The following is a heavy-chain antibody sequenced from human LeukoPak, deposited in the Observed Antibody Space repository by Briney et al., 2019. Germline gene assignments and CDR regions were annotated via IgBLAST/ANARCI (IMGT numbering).Heavy chain of an antibody. V-gene: IGHV3-30*18. CDR1: GFPFSRYG. CDR2: ISYDGSNK. Sequence: GRSLRLSCAASGFPFSRYGMHWLRHAPGKGLEWVAVISYDGSNKYYADSVKGRFTISRDNSKNTLYLQMNSLRAEDTAVYYCAKSTLDYWGQGTLVTVSS. J-gene: IGHJ4*02. CDR3: AKSTLDY.